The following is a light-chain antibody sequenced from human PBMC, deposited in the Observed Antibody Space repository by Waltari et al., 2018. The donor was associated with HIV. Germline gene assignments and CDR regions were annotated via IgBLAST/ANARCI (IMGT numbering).Light chain of an antibody. J-gene: IGKJ4*01. CDR2: AAS. CDR3: QQSYSPLT. V-gene: IGKV1-39*01. CDR1: QTISSY. Sequence: IQMTQSPSSLSASVGDRVTITCRASQTISSYLNWYQQKPGKAPKLLIYAASSLQSGVPSRFSGSGSGTDFTLTISSLQPEDFATYYCQQSYSPLTFGGGTKVEI.